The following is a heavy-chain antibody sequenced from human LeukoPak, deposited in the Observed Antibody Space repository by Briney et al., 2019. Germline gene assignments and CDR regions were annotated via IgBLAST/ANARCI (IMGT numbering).Heavy chain of an antibody. CDR2: FYYSGST. V-gene: IGHV4-39*01. CDR1: GDSSSTINYY. Sequence: PSETLSLTCAVSGDSSSTINYYWGWIRQPPGKGLEWIGTFYYSGSTYYNSSLKSRVTISVDTSKNQFSLKLSSVTAADTAVYYCARQGYCSGGSCYFYYYYYMDVWGKGTTVTISS. CDR3: ARQGYCSGGSCYFYYYYYMDV. D-gene: IGHD2-15*01. J-gene: IGHJ6*03.